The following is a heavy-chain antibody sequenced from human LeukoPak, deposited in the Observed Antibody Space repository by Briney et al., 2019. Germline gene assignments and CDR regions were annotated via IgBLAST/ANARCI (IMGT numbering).Heavy chain of an antibody. V-gene: IGHV3-21*01. CDR2: ISSSSSYI. Sequence: PGGSLRLSCAASGFTFSSYSMNWVRQAPGKGLEWVSSISSSSSYIYYADSVKGRFTISRDNAKNSLYLQMNSLRAEDTAVYYCARDRYSSSWYYLPKNIIDYWGQGTLVTVSS. CDR3: ARDRYSSSWYYLPKNIIDY. CDR1: GFTFSSYS. D-gene: IGHD6-13*01. J-gene: IGHJ4*02.